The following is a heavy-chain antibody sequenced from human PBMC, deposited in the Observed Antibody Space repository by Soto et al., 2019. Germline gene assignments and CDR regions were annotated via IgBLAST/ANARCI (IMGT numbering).Heavy chain of an antibody. Sequence: PGGSLRLSCAASGFTFSTAWMTWVRQAPGRGLEWVARIKTTSDGGTIHYAAPVKGRFTISRDDSKDTLFLQMNSLKIEDTALYYCAKPLGSGYDPLRYWGQGTLVTVSS. V-gene: IGHV3-15*01. J-gene: IGHJ4*02. D-gene: IGHD3-22*01. CDR1: GFTFSTAW. CDR3: AKPLGSGYDPLRY. CDR2: IKTTSDGGTI.